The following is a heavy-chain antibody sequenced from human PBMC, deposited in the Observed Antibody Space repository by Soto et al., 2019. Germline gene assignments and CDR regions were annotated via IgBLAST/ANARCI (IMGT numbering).Heavy chain of an antibody. D-gene: IGHD2-21*02. CDR2: ISSSSSTI. Sequence: GGSLRLSCAASGFTFSSYSMNWVRQAPGKGLEWVSYISSSSSTIYYADSVKGRFTISRDNAKNSLYLQMNSLRDEDTAVYYCARERCGGDCYSASTGYYYYYGMDVWGQGTTVTVSS. V-gene: IGHV3-48*02. CDR1: GFTFSSYS. J-gene: IGHJ6*02. CDR3: ARERCGGDCYSASTGYYYYYGMDV.